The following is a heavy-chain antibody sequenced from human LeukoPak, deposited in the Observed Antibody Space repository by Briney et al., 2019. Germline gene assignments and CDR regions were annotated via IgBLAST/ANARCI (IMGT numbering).Heavy chain of an antibody. Sequence: GGSLRLSCAASGFTFSRFAMSWVRQAPGKGLEWVSAISGSGGSTYYADSVKGRFTISRDNSKNTLYLQMNSLRAEDTAVYYCAKDSPQPYYDFWSGYYRYGMDVWGQGTTVTVSS. V-gene: IGHV3-23*01. CDR3: AKDSPQPYYDFWSGYYRYGMDV. CDR2: ISGSGGST. CDR1: GFTFSRFA. D-gene: IGHD3-3*01. J-gene: IGHJ6*02.